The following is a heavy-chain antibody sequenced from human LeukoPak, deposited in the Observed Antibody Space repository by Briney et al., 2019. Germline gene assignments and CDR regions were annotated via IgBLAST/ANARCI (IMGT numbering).Heavy chain of an antibody. CDR1: GGSFSGYY. CDR3: ARDKIGIAAAGTYDY. D-gene: IGHD6-13*01. Sequence: TSETLSLTCAVYGGSFSGYYWSWIRQPPGKGLEWIGEINHGGSTNYNPSLKSRVTISVDTSKNQFSLKLSSVTAADTAVYYCARDKIGIAAAGTYDYWGQGTLVTVSS. V-gene: IGHV4-34*01. J-gene: IGHJ4*02. CDR2: INHGGST.